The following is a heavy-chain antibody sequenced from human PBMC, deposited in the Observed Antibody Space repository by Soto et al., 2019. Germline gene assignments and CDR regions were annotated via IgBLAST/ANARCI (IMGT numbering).Heavy chain of an antibody. CDR3: ARRDNWSDSHFDY. V-gene: IGHV4-39*01. CDR1: GDSISSNTYY. J-gene: IGHJ4*02. CDR2: IYYSGST. D-gene: IGHD1-1*01. Sequence: PSETLSLTCTVSGDSISSNTYYLGWIRQPPGKGLEWIGTIYYSGSTYYNPSLKSRVAISVDTSKNQFSLKLSSVTAADTAVYYCARRDNWSDSHFDYWGRGTLVT.